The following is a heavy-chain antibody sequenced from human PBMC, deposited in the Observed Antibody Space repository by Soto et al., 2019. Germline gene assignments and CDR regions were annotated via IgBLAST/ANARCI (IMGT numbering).Heavy chain of an antibody. CDR2: INAGNGNT. J-gene: IGHJ6*02. CDR1: GYTFTSYA. V-gene: IGHV1-3*01. CDR3: ASGYGDYAYYYGMDV. Sequence: QVQLVQSGAEVKKPGASVKVSCKASGYTFTSYAMHWVRQAPGQRLEWMGWINAGNGNTKYSQKFQGRVTITRDTSASTAYMELSSLRSEDTAVYYCASGYGDYAYYYGMDVWGQGTTVTVSS. D-gene: IGHD4-17*01.